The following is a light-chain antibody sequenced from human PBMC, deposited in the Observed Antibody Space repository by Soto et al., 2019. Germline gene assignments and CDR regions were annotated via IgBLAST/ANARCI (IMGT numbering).Light chain of an antibody. J-gene: IGKJ4*01. V-gene: IGKV1-39*01. Sequence: DIQMTQSPSSLSASVGDRVTITCRASQSISSYLNWYQQKPGKAPKLLIYAASSLQPGVPSRFSGSGFGTEFTLTISSLQPEDFATYYCLHHYTFPLAFGGGTKVDIK. CDR2: AAS. CDR1: QSISSY. CDR3: LHHYTFPLA.